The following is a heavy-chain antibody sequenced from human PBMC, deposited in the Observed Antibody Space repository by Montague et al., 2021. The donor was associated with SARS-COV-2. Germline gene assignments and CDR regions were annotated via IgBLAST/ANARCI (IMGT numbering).Heavy chain of an antibody. Sequence: SETLSLTCTVSGGAISRYYWSWIRQPPGKGLEWIGYIYYSGSTNYNPSPKIRVTISVDTSKNQFSLKLSSVTAADTAVYYCASQVPDFWSGIDYWGQGTLVTVSS. J-gene: IGHJ4*02. CDR3: ASQVPDFWSGIDY. CDR2: IYYSGST. CDR1: GGAISRYY. V-gene: IGHV4-59*01. D-gene: IGHD3-3*01.